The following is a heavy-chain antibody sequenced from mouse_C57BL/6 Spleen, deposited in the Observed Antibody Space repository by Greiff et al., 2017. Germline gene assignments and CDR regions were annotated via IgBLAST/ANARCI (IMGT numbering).Heavy chain of an antibody. CDR2: ISSGGDYI. CDR3: TREGFYYYAMDY. J-gene: IGHJ4*01. Sequence: EVKLMESGEGLVKPGGSLKLSCAASGFTFSSYAMSWVRQTPEKRLEWVAYISSGGDYIYYADTVKGRFTISRDNARNTLYLQMSSLKSEDTAMYYCTREGFYYYAMDYWGQGTSVTVSS. CDR1: GFTFSSYA. V-gene: IGHV5-9-1*02.